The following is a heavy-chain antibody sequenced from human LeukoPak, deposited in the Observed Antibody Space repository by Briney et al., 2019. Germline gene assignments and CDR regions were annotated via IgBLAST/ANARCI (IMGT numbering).Heavy chain of an antibody. CDR2: ISSSSSTI. CDR3: ARSLIGAADDYYYYYMDV. D-gene: IGHD6-13*01. J-gene: IGHJ6*03. CDR1: GFTFGSYE. Sequence: QPGGSLRLSCAASGFTFGSYEMNWVRQAPGKGLEWVSYISSSSSTIYYADSVKGRFTISRDNAKNSLYLQMNSLRAEDTAVYYCARSLIGAADDYYYYYMDVWGKGTTVTVSS. V-gene: IGHV3-48*03.